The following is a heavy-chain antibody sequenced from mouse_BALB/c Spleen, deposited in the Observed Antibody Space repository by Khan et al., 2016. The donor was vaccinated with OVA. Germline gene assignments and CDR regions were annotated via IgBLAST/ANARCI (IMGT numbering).Heavy chain of an antibody. CDR1: GFSLTSYG. J-gene: IGHJ4*01. V-gene: IGHV2-3*01. CDR3: GKDRGYYAVDD. CDR2: IWGDGNT. Sequence: VELVESGPGLVAPSQSLSITCTVSGFSLTSYGVSWVRQPPGKGLEWLGVIWGDGNTNFHSALRSRLSISKDNSKSQVFLKLNSLQTADTTTYCGGKDRGYYAVDDWGQGTSVTVSS.